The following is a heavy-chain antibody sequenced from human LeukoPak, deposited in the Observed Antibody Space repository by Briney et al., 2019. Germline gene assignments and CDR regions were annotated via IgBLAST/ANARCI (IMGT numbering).Heavy chain of an antibody. CDR1: EFTFSSYW. V-gene: IGHV3-33*08. J-gene: IGHJ4*02. D-gene: IGHD6-19*01. Sequence: GGSLRLSCAASEFTFSSYWMSWVRQAPGKGLEWVAVIWYDGSNKYYADSVKGRFTISRDNSKNTLYLQMNSLRAEDTAVYYCARAFSSGNDYWGQGTLVTVSS. CDR2: IWYDGSNK. CDR3: ARAFSSGNDY.